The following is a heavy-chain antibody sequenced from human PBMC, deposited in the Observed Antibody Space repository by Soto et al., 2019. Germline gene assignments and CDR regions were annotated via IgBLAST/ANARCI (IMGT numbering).Heavy chain of an antibody. D-gene: IGHD1-7*01. V-gene: IGHV1-2*02. CDR2: MNPNSGGS. CDR3: ARERHLNSPSNAFDL. Sequence: QVHLVQSGAEVKKPGASVKVSCMASGYNFIAQNINWVRQAPGLVLEWMGKMNPNSGGSDYAQEFQGRVTVTRDTSISNVYMELTSLKSDDAAVYYCARERHLNSPSNAFDLWGQGTMVIVSS. J-gene: IGHJ3*01. CDR1: GYNFIAQN.